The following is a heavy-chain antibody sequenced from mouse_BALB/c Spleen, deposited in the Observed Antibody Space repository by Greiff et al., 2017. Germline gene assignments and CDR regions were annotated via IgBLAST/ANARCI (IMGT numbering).Heavy chain of an antibody. J-gene: IGHJ3*01. CDR2: INPDSSTI. CDR1: GFDFSRYW. CDR3: ARPWGLLRPFAY. V-gene: IGHV4-1*02. Sequence: EVKLLESGGGLVQPGGSLKLSCAASGFDFSRYWMSWVRQAPGKGLEWIGEINPDSSTINYTPSLKDKFIISRDNAKNTLYLQMSKVRSEDTALYYCARPWGLLRPFAYWGQGTLVTVSA. D-gene: IGHD2-3*01.